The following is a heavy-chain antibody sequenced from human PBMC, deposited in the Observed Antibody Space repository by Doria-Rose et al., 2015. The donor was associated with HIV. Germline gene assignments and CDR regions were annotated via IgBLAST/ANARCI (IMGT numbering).Heavy chain of an antibody. CDR3: ARVPLRPTDFDY. CDR2: IYYSGST. CDR1: GGSFSSGDYY. V-gene: IGHV4-30-4*08. Sequence: VQLQESGPGLVKPSQTLSLMCTVSGGSFSSGDYYWSWIRQPPGKGLEWIGYIYYSGSTSYSPSLKSRVNTSIDTSKNQFSLNLSSVIAADTAVYYCARVPLRPTDFDYWGQGTLVTVSS. D-gene: IGHD1-1*01. J-gene: IGHJ4*02.